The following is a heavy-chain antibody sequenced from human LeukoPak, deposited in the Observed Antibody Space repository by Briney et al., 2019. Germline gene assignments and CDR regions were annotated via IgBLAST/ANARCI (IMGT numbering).Heavy chain of an antibody. Sequence: GGSLRLSCAASGFTFSNYAMSWARQAPGKGLEWVSAISGSGTSTYYADSVKGRFTISRDNAKNSLYLQMNSLRAEDTAVYYCASTLLLVRGVESRDYWGQGTLVTVSS. J-gene: IGHJ4*02. D-gene: IGHD3-10*01. CDR1: GFTFSNYA. CDR2: ISGSGTST. V-gene: IGHV3-23*01. CDR3: ASTLLLVRGVESRDY.